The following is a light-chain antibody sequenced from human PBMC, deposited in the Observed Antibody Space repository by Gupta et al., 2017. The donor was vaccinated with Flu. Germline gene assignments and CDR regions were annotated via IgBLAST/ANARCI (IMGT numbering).Light chain of an antibody. V-gene: IGLV3-25*02. J-gene: IGLJ2*01. CDR2: KEN. CDR3: QSADNSETYVV. Sequence: SSALPPPPSVSVSPGQTATITCSGDALTNQFAYWYQQKPGQAPLLVIRKENGRPSGIPERFSGSSSGTRVTLTISGVQAEEEADYYCQSADNSETYVVFGGGTRLTVL. CDR1: ALTNQF.